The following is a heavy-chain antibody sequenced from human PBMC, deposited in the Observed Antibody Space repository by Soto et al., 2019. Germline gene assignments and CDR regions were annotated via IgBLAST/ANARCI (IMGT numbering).Heavy chain of an antibody. CDR1: GGTFSSHA. Sequence: QMQLVQAGAEVKKPGPSVKVSCKASGGTFSSHAISWVRQAPGQGLEWMGGIIIIFGTTNYAQKFQGRVTLTADKSTSTIYLELRSLRSEDSAIYYSPIDRSEMATIIDPWGKGNLVTVSS. D-gene: IGHD5-12*01. V-gene: IGHV1-69*06. CDR2: IIIIFGTT. CDR3: PIDRSEMATIIDP. J-gene: IGHJ5*02.